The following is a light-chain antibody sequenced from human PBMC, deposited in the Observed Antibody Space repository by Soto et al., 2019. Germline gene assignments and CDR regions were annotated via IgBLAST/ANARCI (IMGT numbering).Light chain of an antibody. CDR2: DAS. Sequence: EIVLTQSPATLSLSPGERATLSCRASQSVNTFLAWYQQKPGQAPRLLISDASNRATGIPARFSGSGSGTEFTLTISSLQPDDFATYYCQQYNSYSYTFGQGTKVDIK. V-gene: IGKV3-11*01. J-gene: IGKJ2*01. CDR3: QQYNSYSYT. CDR1: QSVNTF.